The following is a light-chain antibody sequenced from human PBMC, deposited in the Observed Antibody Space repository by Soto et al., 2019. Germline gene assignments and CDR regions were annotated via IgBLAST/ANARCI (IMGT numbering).Light chain of an antibody. CDR1: NSNLGAGYD. V-gene: IGLV1-40*01. CDR2: GNN. J-gene: IGLJ3*02. CDR3: QSYDNSLSGLV. Sequence: QSVLTPPPSVSGAPGQRVTISCTGSNSNLGAGYDVHWYQQLPGTAPKLLMYGNNIWPSGVPARFSGSKSGTSASLAITGLQAEDEATYYCQSYDNSLSGLVVGGGTKLTVL.